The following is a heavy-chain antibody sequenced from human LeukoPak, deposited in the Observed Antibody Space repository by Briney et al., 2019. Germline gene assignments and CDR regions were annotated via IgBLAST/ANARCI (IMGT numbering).Heavy chain of an antibody. CDR1: GFTFSSYG. D-gene: IGHD1-1*01. Sequence: PGGSLGLSCAASGFTFSSYGMHWVRQAPGKGLEWVAFIRYDGSNKYYADSVKGRFTISRDNSKDTLYLQMNSLRAEDTAVYYCAKALEGDFDYWGQGNLVTVSS. J-gene: IGHJ4*02. CDR3: AKALEGDFDY. V-gene: IGHV3-30*02. CDR2: IRYDGSNK.